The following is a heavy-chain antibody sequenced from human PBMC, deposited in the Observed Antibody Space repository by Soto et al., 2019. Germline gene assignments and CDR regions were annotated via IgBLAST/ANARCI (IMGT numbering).Heavy chain of an antibody. CDR1: GGYISSYY. Sequence: PSETPSLTCTVSGGYISSYYWTWIRQPPGKGLEWIGYIYYSGSTNYNPSLKSRVTMSIDTSKNQFSLKLSSVTAADTAVYYCARAFGSTMPSLFWGQGTLVTVSS. CDR2: IYYSGST. V-gene: IGHV4-59*01. D-gene: IGHD2-2*01. CDR3: ARAFGSTMPSLF. J-gene: IGHJ4*02.